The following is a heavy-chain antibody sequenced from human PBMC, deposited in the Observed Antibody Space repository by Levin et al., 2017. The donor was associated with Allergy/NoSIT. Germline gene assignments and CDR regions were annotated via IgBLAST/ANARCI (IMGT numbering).Heavy chain of an antibody. Sequence: GGSLRLSCKAAGYTFTDYYMHWVRQAPGQGLEWMGWVNCNSGDTHYAQKFQGRVTMTRDTSITTAYIELSSLRSDDTALYYCARNDYGDYVQNFDYWARELWSPSPQ. CDR1: GYTFTDYY. V-gene: IGHV1-2*02. CDR2: VNCNSGDT. J-gene: IGHJ4*02. CDR3: ARNDYGDYVQNFDY. D-gene: IGHD4-17*01.